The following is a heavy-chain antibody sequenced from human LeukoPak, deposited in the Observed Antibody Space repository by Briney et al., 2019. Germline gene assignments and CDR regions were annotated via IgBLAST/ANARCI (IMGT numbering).Heavy chain of an antibody. CDR1: GFALSSHW. CDR3: ARNNGMDV. J-gene: IGHJ6*02. Sequence: GGSLRLSCAASGFALSSHWMTWVRQVPGRGPEWVANVNRDGSETYYLDSVKGRFAISKDNAKNSLYLQMNSLRAEDTALYHCARNNGMDVWGQGTTVIVSS. V-gene: IGHV3-7*03. CDR2: VNRDGSET.